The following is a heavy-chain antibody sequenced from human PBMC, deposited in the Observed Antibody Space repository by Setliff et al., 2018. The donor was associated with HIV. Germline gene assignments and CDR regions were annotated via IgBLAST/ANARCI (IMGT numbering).Heavy chain of an antibody. Sequence: SVKVSCKASGGTFNTYAMNWVRQAPGQGLEWMGHIIPIFNIANYAQKFQDRITITADESTSTACMELSSLRSEDTAVYYCASPHGYCPDGSCSLVGAFDFWGQGTMVTVSS. J-gene: IGHJ3*01. CDR3: ASPHGYCPDGSCSLVGAFDF. CDR1: GGTFNTYA. CDR2: IIPIFNIA. D-gene: IGHD2-8*01. V-gene: IGHV1-69*13.